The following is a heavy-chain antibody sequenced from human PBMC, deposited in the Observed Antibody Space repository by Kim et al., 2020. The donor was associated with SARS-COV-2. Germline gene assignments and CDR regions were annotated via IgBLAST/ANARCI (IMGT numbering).Heavy chain of an antibody. J-gene: IGHJ5*02. CDR3: AGERIAVANWFDP. CDR2: ISSSSSYT. Sequence: GGSLRLSCAASGFTFSDYYMSWISQAPGKGLEWVSYISSSSSYTNYADSVKGRFTISRDNAKNSLYLQMNSLRAEDTAVYYCAGERIAVANWFDPWGQGTLVTVSS. CDR1: GFTFSDYY. V-gene: IGHV3-11*05. D-gene: IGHD6-19*01.